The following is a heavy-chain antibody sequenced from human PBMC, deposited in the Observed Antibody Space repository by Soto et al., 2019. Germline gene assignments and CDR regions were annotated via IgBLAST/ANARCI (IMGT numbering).Heavy chain of an antibody. D-gene: IGHD2-15*01. Sequence: GGSLRLSCAAAGFTFRHYAMNWVRKAPGKGLELVTSISSNGGSAYYADSVKGRFTISRDNSKNTLYLQMNSLRADDTAVYYCALGYCSAVGCYVRYYCVFNVCGQRTTVTISS. J-gene: IGHJ6*02. CDR3: ALGYCSAVGCYVRYYCVFNV. CDR1: GFTFRHYA. CDR2: ISSNGGSA. V-gene: IGHV3-23*01.